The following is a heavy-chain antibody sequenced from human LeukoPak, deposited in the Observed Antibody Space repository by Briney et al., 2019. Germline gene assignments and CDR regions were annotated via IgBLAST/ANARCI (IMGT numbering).Heavy chain of an antibody. V-gene: IGHV1-2*02. D-gene: IGHD6-13*01. CDR1: GGTFSSYA. Sequence: ASVKVSCKASGGTFSSYAISWVRQAPGQGLEWMGWINPNSGGTNYAQKFQGRVTMTRDTSISTAYMELSRLRSDDTAVYYCARVWHSSSWDYFDYWGQGTLVTVSS. J-gene: IGHJ4*02. CDR3: ARVWHSSSWDYFDY. CDR2: INPNSGGT.